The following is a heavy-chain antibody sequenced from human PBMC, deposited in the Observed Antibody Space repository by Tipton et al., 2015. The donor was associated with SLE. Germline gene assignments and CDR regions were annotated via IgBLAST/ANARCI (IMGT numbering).Heavy chain of an antibody. D-gene: IGHD2/OR15-2a*01. J-gene: IGHJ1*01. Sequence: TLPLTCTVSGASVSSSVYSWGWIRQPPGKGLQWIGAMFYTGSAHYNPSLKGRVSISVDTSKNVFSLNVSSVTAADTAEYYCVRLRREHQIVRLGWFWGLGTLVTVS. CDR1: GASVSSSVYS. V-gene: IGHV4-39*07. CDR3: VRLRREHQIVRLGWF. CDR2: MFYTGSA.